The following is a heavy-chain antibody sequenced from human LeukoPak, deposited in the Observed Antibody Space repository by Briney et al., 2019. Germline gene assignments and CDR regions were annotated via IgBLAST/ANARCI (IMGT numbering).Heavy chain of an antibody. V-gene: IGHV1-18*01. J-gene: IGHJ6*03. CDR1: GYTFTSYG. CDR2: ISAYNGNT. CDR3: ARDSSSWYLVYYYYYMDV. D-gene: IGHD6-13*01. Sequence: ASVKVSCKASGYTFTSYGISWVRQAPGQGLEWMGWISAYNGNTNYAQKLQGRVTMTTDTSTRTAYMELRSLRSDDTAVYYCARDSSSWYLVYYYYYMDVWGKGTTVTVSS.